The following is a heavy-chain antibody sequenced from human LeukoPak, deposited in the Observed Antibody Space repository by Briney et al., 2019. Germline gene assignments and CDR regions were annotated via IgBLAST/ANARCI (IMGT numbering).Heavy chain of an antibody. D-gene: IGHD2-21*01. Sequence: GGPLRLSCAASISTFSTYSMNWVRQAPGKGLEWISYITSSSSNIYYADSVKGRFTISRDNAKKSLYLQMNNLRAEDTAVYYCARLYSDAFDIWGQGTMVTVSS. CDR2: ITSSSSNI. V-gene: IGHV3-48*01. J-gene: IGHJ3*02. CDR3: ARLYSDAFDI. CDR1: ISTFSTYS.